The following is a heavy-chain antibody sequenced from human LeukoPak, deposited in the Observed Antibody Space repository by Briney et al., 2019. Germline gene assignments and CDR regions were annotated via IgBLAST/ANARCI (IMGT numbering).Heavy chain of an antibody. Sequence: GGSLRLSCAASGFTFSSYEMNWVRQAPGKGLEWVSYISSSSSYIYYADSVKGRFTISRDNAKNSLYLQMNSLRAEDTAVYYCARGGGLHFNYWGQGTLVTVSS. J-gene: IGHJ4*02. CDR3: ARGGGLHFNY. CDR2: ISSSSSYI. V-gene: IGHV3-21*05. D-gene: IGHD3-16*01. CDR1: GFTFSSYE.